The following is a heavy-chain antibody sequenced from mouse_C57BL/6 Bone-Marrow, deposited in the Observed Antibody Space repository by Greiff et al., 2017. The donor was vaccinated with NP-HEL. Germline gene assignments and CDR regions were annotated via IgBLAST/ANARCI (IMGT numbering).Heavy chain of an antibody. J-gene: IGHJ4*01. CDR3: ARRGGSRDYAMDY. CDR1: GFTFSSYA. CDR2: ISDGGSYT. D-gene: IGHD1-1*01. Sequence: EVQRVESGGGLVKPGGSLKLSCAASGFTFSSYAMSWVRQTPEKRLEWVATISDGGSYTYYPDNVKGRFTISRDNAKNNLYLQMSHLKSEDTAMYYCARRGGSRDYAMDYWGQGTSVTVSS. V-gene: IGHV5-4*03.